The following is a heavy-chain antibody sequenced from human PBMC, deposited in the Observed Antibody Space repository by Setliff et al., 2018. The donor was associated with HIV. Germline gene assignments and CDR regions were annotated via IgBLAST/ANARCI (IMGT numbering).Heavy chain of an antibody. D-gene: IGHD3-10*01. Sequence: GGSLRLSCAASGFSFASAWMNWVRRAPGKGLEWVARIREEAHGGETEYAAALRGRFTISRDDSKNTLYLQMNSLRPEDTAVYYCAKDAVTILRGVITYDYGMDVWGQGTTVTVSS. CDR1: GFSFASAW. CDR3: AKDAVTILRGVITYDYGMDV. CDR2: IREEAHGGET. J-gene: IGHJ6*02. V-gene: IGHV3-15*01.